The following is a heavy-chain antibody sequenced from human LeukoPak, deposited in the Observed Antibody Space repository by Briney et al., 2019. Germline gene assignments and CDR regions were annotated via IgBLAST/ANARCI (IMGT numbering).Heavy chain of an antibody. CDR2: ISAYNGNT. J-gene: IGHJ4*02. CDR1: GYTFTSYG. Sequence: RASVTVSCTASGYTFTSYGISWVRQAPGQGLEWMGWISAYNGNTNYAQKLQGRVTMTTDTSTSTAYMELRSLRSDDTAVYYCARDPTHDYGDYWGQGTLVTVSS. CDR3: ARDPTHDYGDY. V-gene: IGHV1-18*01.